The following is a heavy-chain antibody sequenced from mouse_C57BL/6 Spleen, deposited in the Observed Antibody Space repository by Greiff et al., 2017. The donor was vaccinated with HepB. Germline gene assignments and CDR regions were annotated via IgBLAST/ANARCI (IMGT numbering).Heavy chain of an antibody. Sequence: QVQLQQPGAELVRPGSSVKLSCKASGYTFTSYWMHWVKQRPIQGLEWIGNIDPSDSETHYNQKFKDKATLTVEKSSSTAYMQLSSLTSEDSAVYYCARAPITTVVAKDYWGQGTTLTVSS. CDR1: GYTFTSYW. J-gene: IGHJ2*01. D-gene: IGHD1-1*01. CDR3: ARAPITTVVAKDY. V-gene: IGHV1-52*01. CDR2: IDPSDSET.